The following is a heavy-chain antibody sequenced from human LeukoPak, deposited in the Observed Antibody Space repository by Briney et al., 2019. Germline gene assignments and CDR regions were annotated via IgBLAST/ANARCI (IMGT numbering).Heavy chain of an antibody. Sequence: ASVKVSCKASGYTFPNYDINWVRQATGQGLEWMGWMNFSSGNTGYAQKFQGRVTMTRNTAISTVYMELSNLKSEDTAIYYCAKVGLGNTAIHIWGQGTMVTVSS. D-gene: IGHD5-18*01. CDR2: MNFSSGNT. V-gene: IGHV1-8*01. CDR1: GYTFPNYD. J-gene: IGHJ3*02. CDR3: AKVGLGNTAIHI.